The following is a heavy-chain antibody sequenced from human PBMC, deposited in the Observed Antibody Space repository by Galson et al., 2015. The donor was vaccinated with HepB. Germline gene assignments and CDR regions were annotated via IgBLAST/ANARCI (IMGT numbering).Heavy chain of an antibody. CDR3: ARVIFLVQLEPNAFDI. J-gene: IGHJ3*02. D-gene: IGHD1-1*01. Sequence: SETLSLTCTVSGGSISSYYWSWIRQPPGKGLEWIGYIYYSGSTNYNPSLKSRVTISVDTSKNQFSLKLSSVTAADTAVYYCARVIFLVQLEPNAFDIWGQGTMVTVSS. V-gene: IGHV4-59*01. CDR1: GGSISSYY. CDR2: IYYSGST.